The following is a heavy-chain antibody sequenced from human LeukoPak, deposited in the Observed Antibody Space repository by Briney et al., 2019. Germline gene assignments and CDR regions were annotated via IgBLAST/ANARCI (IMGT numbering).Heavy chain of an antibody. J-gene: IGHJ4*02. Sequence: ASVKVSCKASGFSFSSSSMQWVRQARGQRLEWIGWLAVGSGNTNYAQKFQGRVTITSDMSTSTAYMELSSLRSEDTALYYCAAVFGSGYYYYFDYWGQGSLVTVSS. V-gene: IGHV1-58*02. D-gene: IGHD3-22*01. CDR1: GFSFSSSS. CDR2: LAVGSGNT. CDR3: AAVFGSGYYYYFDY.